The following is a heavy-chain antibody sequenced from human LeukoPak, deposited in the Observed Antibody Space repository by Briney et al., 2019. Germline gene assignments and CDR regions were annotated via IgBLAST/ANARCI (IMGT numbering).Heavy chain of an antibody. CDR2: IYPGDSDT. Sequence: GESLKVSCQGSGYSFSSYWIGWVRQMPGKGLEWMGIIYPGDSDTRYSPSFQGQVTISADKSISTAYLQWSSLKASDTAMYYCARNLRSGIHYGSGSYSCYYYYGMDVWGQGTTVTVSS. CDR3: ARNLRSGIHYGSGSYSCYYYYGMDV. V-gene: IGHV5-51*01. J-gene: IGHJ6*02. D-gene: IGHD3-10*01. CDR1: GYSFSSYW.